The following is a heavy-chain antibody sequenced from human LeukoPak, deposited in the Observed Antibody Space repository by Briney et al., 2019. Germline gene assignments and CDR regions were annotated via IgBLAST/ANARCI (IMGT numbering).Heavy chain of an antibody. V-gene: IGHV1-69*05. D-gene: IGHD3-10*01. Sequence: SVKVSCKASGGTFSSYAISWVRQAPGQGLEWMGGIIPIFGTANYAQKFQGRVTITTDESTSTAYMELSSLRSEDTAVYYCARGGRMVRGVITSYCYYYMDVWGKGTTVTVSS. J-gene: IGHJ6*03. CDR1: GGTFSSYA. CDR2: IIPIFGTA. CDR3: ARGGRMVRGVITSYCYYYMDV.